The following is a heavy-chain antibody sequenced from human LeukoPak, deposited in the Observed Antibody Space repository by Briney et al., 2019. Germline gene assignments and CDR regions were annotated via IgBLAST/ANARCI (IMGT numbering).Heavy chain of an antibody. J-gene: IGHJ4*02. D-gene: IGHD6-19*01. CDR3: AKDATRTSGLYYFDY. V-gene: IGHV3-23*01. CDR2: INADDGSI. Sequence: GGSLRLSCAASGFTFSSYGMSWVRQAPGKGLEWVSGINADDGSIYYADSVKGRFTISRDNSKNTLSLQLNSLRAEDTAVYHCAKDATRTSGLYYFDYCGQGTLVAVSS. CDR1: GFTFSSYG.